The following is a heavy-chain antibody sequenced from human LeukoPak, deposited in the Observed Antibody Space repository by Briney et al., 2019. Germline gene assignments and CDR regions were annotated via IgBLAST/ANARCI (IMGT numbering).Heavy chain of an antibody. D-gene: IGHD6-19*01. CDR3: ARSDEVSVYSSGWYGGYYYGMDV. CDR1: GYTFTSYG. V-gene: IGHV1-18*01. CDR2: ISAYNGNT. J-gene: IGHJ6*02. Sequence: ASVTVSCTASGYTFTSYGISWVRQAPGQGLEWMGWISAYNGNTNYAQKLQGRVTMTTDTSTSTAYMELRSLRSDDTAVYYCARSDEVSVYSSGWYGGYYYGMDVWGQGTTVTVSS.